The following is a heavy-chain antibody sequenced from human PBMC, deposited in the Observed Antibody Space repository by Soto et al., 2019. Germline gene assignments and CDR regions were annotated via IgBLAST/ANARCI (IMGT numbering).Heavy chain of an antibody. Sequence: GWSLRLSCASSVFTFISYSMNWVRQAPGKGLEWVSYISSSSSTIYYADSVKGRFTISRDNAKNSLYLQMNSLRDEDTAVYYCARDRAGAAAGAGIYWGQGTLVTVSS. V-gene: IGHV3-48*02. CDR3: ARDRAGAAAGAGIY. J-gene: IGHJ4*02. CDR2: ISSSSSTI. D-gene: IGHD6-13*01. CDR1: VFTFISYS.